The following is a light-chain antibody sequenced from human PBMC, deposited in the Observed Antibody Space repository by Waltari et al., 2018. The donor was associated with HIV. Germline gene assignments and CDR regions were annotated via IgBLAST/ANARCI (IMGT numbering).Light chain of an antibody. J-gene: IGKJ2*01. CDR2: GTS. V-gene: IGKV3-20*01. CDR3: QQFDDWEYT. Sequence: VLTQSPGSLSLSPGDSVSLSCRASKNVNRDSLAWYQQRRGQPPTLLVSGTSVRAPGVPDRFSGSGSGTVFTLTINRLEPEDFTTYLCQQFDDWEYTFGQGTQL. CDR1: KNVNRDS.